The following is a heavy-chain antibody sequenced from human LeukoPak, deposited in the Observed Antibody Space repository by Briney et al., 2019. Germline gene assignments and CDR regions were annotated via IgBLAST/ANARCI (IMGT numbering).Heavy chain of an antibody. Sequence: SETLSLTCTVSGGSISDYYWKWVRQPPGKGLEWSGYIYYSGSTTYNPSLKSRVTMSVDTAKNQFSLKLRSVTAADTAIYYCARGDFCSKSNCYLRPMDVWGKGTTVTVSS. V-gene: IGHV4-59*01. J-gene: IGHJ6*03. D-gene: IGHD3-3*01. CDR3: ARGDFCSKSNCYLRPMDV. CDR2: IYYSGST. CDR1: GGSISDYY.